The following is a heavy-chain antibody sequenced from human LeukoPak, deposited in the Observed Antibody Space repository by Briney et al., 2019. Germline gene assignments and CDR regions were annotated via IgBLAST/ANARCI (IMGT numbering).Heavy chain of an antibody. V-gene: IGHV1-2*02. CDR1: GYTFTGYY. Sequence: ASVKVSCKASGYTFTGYYSHWVRQAPGQGLEWMGWINPNSGGTNYAQKFQGRVTMTRDTFISTAYMELSRLRSDDTAVYYCARTTGTTFGFSGYWGQGTLVTVSS. J-gene: IGHJ4*02. D-gene: IGHD3-16*01. CDR3: ARTTGTTFGFSGY. CDR2: INPNSGGT.